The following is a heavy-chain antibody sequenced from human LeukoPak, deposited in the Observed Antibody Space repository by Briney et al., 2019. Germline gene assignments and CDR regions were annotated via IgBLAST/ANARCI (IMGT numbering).Heavy chain of an antibody. CDR2: IYYSGST. V-gene: IGHV4-39*07. CDR1: GGSINSSSYY. J-gene: IGHJ5*02. Sequence: PSETLSLTCTVSGGSINSSSYYWGWIRQPPGKGLEWIGSIYYSGSTNYNPSLKSRVTISVDTSKNQFSLKLSSVTAADTAVYYCAREPRDHQTQYYYDSSGHNWFDPWGQGTLVTVSS. CDR3: AREPRDHQTQYYYDSSGHNWFDP. D-gene: IGHD3-22*01.